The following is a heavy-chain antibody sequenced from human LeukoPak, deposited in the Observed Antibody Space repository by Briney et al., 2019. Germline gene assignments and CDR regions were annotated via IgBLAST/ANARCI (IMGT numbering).Heavy chain of an antibody. CDR1: EFTFSSYS. CDR3: ARGGGGSWDDAFDI. D-gene: IGHD2-15*01. V-gene: IGHV3-48*04. CDR2: ITNSGNSK. Sequence: PGGSLRLSCAASEFTFSSYSMNWVRQAPGKGLEWVSYITNSGNSKSYADSVKGRFTISRDNAKNTLYLQMNSLRAEDTAVYYCARGGGGSWDDAFDIWGQGTMVTVSS. J-gene: IGHJ3*02.